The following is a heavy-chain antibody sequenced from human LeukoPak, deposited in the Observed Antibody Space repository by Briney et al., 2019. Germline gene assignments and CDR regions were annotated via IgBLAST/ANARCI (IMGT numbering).Heavy chain of an antibody. Sequence: SETLSLTCTVSGGSISNDYWNWIRQPPGKGLEWIGYIYYSGSTNYNPSLKSRVTISVDTSKNQFSLKVSSATAADTAVYYCAKTGSYYLDWFGPWGQGSLVTVSS. CDR3: AKTGSYYLDWFGP. J-gene: IGHJ5*02. D-gene: IGHD1-26*01. CDR1: GGSISNDY. V-gene: IGHV4-59*01. CDR2: IYYSGST.